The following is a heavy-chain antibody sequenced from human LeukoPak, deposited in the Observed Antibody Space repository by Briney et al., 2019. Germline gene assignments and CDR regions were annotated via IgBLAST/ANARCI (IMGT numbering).Heavy chain of an antibody. Sequence: ASVKVSCKASGYTFTGWYMHGVRQAPGQGLEWMGWINPNSGGTHYAQKFQGRVTMNRDTSISTAYMEPSSLRSDDTALYYCASGSSLDGSSGWPTHYYWGQGALVTVSS. CDR3: ASGSSLDGSSGWPTHYY. D-gene: IGHD6-19*01. CDR2: INPNSGGT. CDR1: GYTFTGWY. V-gene: IGHV1-2*02. J-gene: IGHJ4*02.